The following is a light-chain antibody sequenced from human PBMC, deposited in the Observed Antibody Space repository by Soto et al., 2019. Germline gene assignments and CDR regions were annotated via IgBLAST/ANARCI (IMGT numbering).Light chain of an antibody. CDR2: AAS. V-gene: IGKV1-39*01. J-gene: IGKJ5*01. CDR3: QQFNSL. Sequence: DIQMTQSPSSLSASVGDRVTITCRASQSISSYLNWYQQKPGKAPKLLIYAASSLQSGVPSRFSGSGSGTDFTLTISNLQPEDFATYYCQQFNSLFGQGTRLEIK. CDR1: QSISSY.